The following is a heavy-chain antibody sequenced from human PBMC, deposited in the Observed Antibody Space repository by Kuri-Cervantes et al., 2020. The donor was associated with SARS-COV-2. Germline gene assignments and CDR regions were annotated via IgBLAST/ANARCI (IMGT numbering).Heavy chain of an antibody. J-gene: IGHJ3*02. V-gene: IGHV4-30-4*08. Sequence: SETLSLTCTVSGYSISSGYYWGWIRQPPGKGLEWIGYIYYSGSTYYNPSLKSRVTISVDTSKNQFSLKLSSVTAADTAVYYCARELPQDAFDIWGQGTMVTVSS. CDR3: ARELPQDAFDI. D-gene: IGHD4-23*01. CDR2: IYYSGST. CDR1: GYSISSGYY.